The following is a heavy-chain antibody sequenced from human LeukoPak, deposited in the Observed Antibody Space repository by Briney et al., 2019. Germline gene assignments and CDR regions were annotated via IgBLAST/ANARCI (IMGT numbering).Heavy chain of an antibody. J-gene: IGHJ2*01. V-gene: IGHV4-39*07. CDR1: GGSISSSSYY. D-gene: IGHD6-19*01. CDR3: ARDSSGWHEKDYWYFDL. CDR2: IYYSGCT. Sequence: PSETLSLTCTVSGGSISSSSYYSGWIRQPPGKGLEWIGSIYYSGCTYYVPSLKSRVTISVDTSKYLFSLKLSSVTAADTSVYYCARDSSGWHEKDYWYFDLWGRGTLVTVSS.